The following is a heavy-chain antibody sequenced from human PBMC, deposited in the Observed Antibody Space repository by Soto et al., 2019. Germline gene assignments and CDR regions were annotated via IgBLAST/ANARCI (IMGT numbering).Heavy chain of an antibody. CDR1: GYTFTSYG. V-gene: IGHV1-18*01. CDR2: ISAYNGNT. J-gene: IGHJ4*02. D-gene: IGHD4-17*01. Sequence: ASVKVSCKASGYTFTSYGISWVRQAPGQGLEWMGWISAYNGNTNYAQKLQGRVTMTTDTSTSTAYMELRSLRSDDTAVYYCGRRSSYGDYGPYWGQGTLVTVSS. CDR3: GRRSSYGDYGPY.